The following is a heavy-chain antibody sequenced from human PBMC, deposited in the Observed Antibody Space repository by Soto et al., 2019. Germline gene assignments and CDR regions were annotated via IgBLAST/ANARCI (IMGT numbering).Heavy chain of an antibody. Sequence: GGSLRLSCAASGFTLSSYAMSWVRQAPGKGLEWVSAISGSGGSTYYADSVKGRFTISRDNSKNTLYLQMNSLRAEDTAVYYCAKDYYSNYVPWFDPWGQGTLVTVSS. D-gene: IGHD4-4*01. CDR2: ISGSGGST. CDR1: GFTLSSYA. J-gene: IGHJ5*02. CDR3: AKDYYSNYVPWFDP. V-gene: IGHV3-23*01.